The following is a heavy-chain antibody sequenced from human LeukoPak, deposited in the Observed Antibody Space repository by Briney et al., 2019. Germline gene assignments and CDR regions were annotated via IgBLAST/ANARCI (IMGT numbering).Heavy chain of an antibody. J-gene: IGHJ6*02. Sequence: GGALRLSCAASGFTFSGSAMHWVRRASGKGVEWVGRIRSKPNSYATAYGAWVKGRFTISRDDSKNTAYLQMNSLKTEATAVYYCTRRITGSSSGGYYYGMDVWGQGTTVTVSS. V-gene: IGHV3-73*01. CDR1: GFTFSGSA. CDR2: IRSKPNSYAT. CDR3: TRRITGSSSGGYYYGMDV. D-gene: IGHD1-26*01.